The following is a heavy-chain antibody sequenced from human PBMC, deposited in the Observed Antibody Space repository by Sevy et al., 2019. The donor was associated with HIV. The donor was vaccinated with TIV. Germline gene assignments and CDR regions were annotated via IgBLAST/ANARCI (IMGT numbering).Heavy chain of an antibody. J-gene: IGHJ4*02. Sequence: GGSLRLPCAASGFTFSKYSMSWVRQPPGKGLEWVSTLSFGCGEIKYAESVKGRFTISRDNSKSSVYLQMNNLRPEDTAVYYCAREGCTKPHDYWGQGTLVTVSS. V-gene: IGHV3-23*01. CDR3: AREGCTKPHDY. D-gene: IGHD2-8*01. CDR2: LSFGCGEI. CDR1: GFTFSKYS.